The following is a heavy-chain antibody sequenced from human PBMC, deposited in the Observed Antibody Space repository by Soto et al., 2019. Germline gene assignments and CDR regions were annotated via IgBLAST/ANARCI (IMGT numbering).Heavy chain of an antibody. J-gene: IGHJ4*02. V-gene: IGHV4-34*01. Sequence: QVQLQKWGAGLLKPSETLSLTCAVYGGSFSGYYWSWIRQPPGKGLEWIGEINHSGSTNYNPSLKSRVTISVDTSKNQFSLKLSSVTAADTAVYYCARVGYCSGGSCFDYWGQGTLVTVSS. CDR3: ARVGYCSGGSCFDY. CDR2: INHSGST. CDR1: GGSFSGYY. D-gene: IGHD2-15*01.